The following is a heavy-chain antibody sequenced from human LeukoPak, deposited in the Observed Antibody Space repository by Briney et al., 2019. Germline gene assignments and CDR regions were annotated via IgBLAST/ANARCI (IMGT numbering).Heavy chain of an antibody. CDR2: VHYTGQT. J-gene: IGHJ3*02. V-gene: IGHV4-61*08. D-gene: IGHD3-10*02. CDR1: GGSISSGGYS. Sequence: PSETLSLTCAVSGGSISSGGYSWSWIRQPPGKGLEWIGYVHYTGQTDCSPSLKSQGRVTISVDMSTNQFFLRLSSATAADTALYYCTRTVRGPLKNAFDIWGQGTMVTVSS. CDR3: TRTVRGPLKNAFDI.